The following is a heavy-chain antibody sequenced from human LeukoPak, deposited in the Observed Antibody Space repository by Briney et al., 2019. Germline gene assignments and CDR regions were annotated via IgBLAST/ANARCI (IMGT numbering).Heavy chain of an antibody. CDR1: GFTFSSYA. Sequence: PAGRSLRLSCAASGFTFSSYAMHWVRQAPGKGLEWVAVISYDGSNKYYADSVKGRFTISRDNSKNTLYLQMNSLRAEDTAVYYCVRGGYYGSGSYEGYFDYWGQGTLVTVSS. V-gene: IGHV3-30-3*01. CDR3: VRGGYYGSGSYEGYFDY. D-gene: IGHD3-10*01. CDR2: ISYDGSNK. J-gene: IGHJ4*02.